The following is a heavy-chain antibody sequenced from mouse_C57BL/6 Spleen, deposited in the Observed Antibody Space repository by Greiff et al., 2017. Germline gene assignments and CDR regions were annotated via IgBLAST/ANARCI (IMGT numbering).Heavy chain of an antibody. V-gene: IGHV5-9*01. D-gene: IGHD3-2*02. Sequence: EVKLVESGGGLVKPGGSLKLSCAASGFTFSSYTMSWVRQTPEKRLEWVATLSSGGGNTYYPDTVKGRFTISRDNAKNTLYLQMSSLRSEDTALYYCARHQSGYGSMDYWGQGTTVTVSS. CDR3: ARHQSGYGSMDY. CDR1: GFTFSSYT. J-gene: IGHJ4*01. CDR2: LSSGGGNT.